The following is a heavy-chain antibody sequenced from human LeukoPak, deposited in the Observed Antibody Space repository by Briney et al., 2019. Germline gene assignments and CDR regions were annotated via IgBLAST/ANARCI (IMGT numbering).Heavy chain of an antibody. CDR1: GGSISSSTW. CDR3: ASGGLVSRYLDH. Sequence: SETLSLTCVVSGGSISSSTWWTWVRLPPGKGLEWIGEIFHSGSTNPNPSLKSRLTMSVDESRHQFSLKLTSVTAADTAVYYCASGGLVSRYLDHWGQGTLVTVSS. D-gene: IGHD3-9*01. CDR2: IFHSGST. J-gene: IGHJ4*02. V-gene: IGHV4-4*02.